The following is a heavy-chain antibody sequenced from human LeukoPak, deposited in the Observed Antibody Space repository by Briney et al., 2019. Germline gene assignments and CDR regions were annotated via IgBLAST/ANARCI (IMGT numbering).Heavy chain of an antibody. D-gene: IGHD6-13*01. CDR1: GFTVSSTY. CDR2: LYSDDIT. Sequence: GGSLRLSCAGSGFTVSSTYMSWVRQAPGKGLEWVSVLYSDDITYYANSVKGRFFTSRDNSKSMLYLQMDSLRVEDTAMYYCANVIAAAGTDAFDIWGQGTMVTVSS. V-gene: IGHV3-66*01. CDR3: ANVIAAAGTDAFDI. J-gene: IGHJ3*02.